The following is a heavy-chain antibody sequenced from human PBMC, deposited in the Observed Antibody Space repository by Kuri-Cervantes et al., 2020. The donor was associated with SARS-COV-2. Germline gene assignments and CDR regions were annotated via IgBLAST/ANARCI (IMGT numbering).Heavy chain of an antibody. Sequence: SETLSLTCTVSGGSVSSSSYYWGWIRQPPGKGLEWIGSIYYSGSTYYNPSLKSRVIISVDTSKNQFSLKLSSVTAADTAVYYCARAVTSIFGVPTNWFDPWGQGTLVTVSS. CDR2: IYYSGST. CDR3: ARAVTSIFGVPTNWFDP. V-gene: IGHV4-39*07. J-gene: IGHJ5*02. D-gene: IGHD3-3*01. CDR1: GGSVSSSSYY.